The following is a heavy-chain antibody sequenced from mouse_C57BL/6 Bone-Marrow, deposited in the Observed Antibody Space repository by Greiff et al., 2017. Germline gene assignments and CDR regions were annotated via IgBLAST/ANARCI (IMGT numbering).Heavy chain of an antibody. V-gene: IGHV7-3*01. J-gene: IGHJ1*03. CDR3: ARDGYYVDFDV. D-gene: IGHD2-3*01. Sequence: EVQLVESGGGLVQPGGSLSLSCAASGFTFTDYYMSWVRQPPGKALEWLGFIRNKANGYTTEYSASVKGRLTISRDNSQSILYLQMNALRAEDSATYYWARDGYYVDFDVWGTGTTVTVSS. CDR1: GFTFTDYY. CDR2: IRNKANGYTT.